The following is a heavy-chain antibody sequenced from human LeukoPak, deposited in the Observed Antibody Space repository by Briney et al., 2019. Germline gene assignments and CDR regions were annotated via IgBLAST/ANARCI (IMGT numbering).Heavy chain of an antibody. CDR2: IIPILDRT. CDR1: GGTFSSYA. D-gene: IGHD3-16*02. J-gene: IGHJ4*02. V-gene: IGHV1-69*11. CDR3: ARDPFTFGGVIPKIYFDF. Sequence: PSVKVSCKASGGTFSSYAISWVRQAPGQGLEWMGRIIPILDRTSYAQKFRGRVTTTTDESTSTAYMELSSLRSEDTAVYYCARDPFTFGGVIPKIYFDFWGQGTLVTVSS.